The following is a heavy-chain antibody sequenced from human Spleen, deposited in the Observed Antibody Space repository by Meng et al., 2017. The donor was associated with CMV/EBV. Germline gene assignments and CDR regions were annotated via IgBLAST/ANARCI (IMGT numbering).Heavy chain of an antibody. J-gene: IGHJ4*02. D-gene: IGHD4-17*01. CDR1: GYMFSTYG. Sequence: ASVKVSCKASGYMFSTYGISWLRQAPGQGPEWMGWISTNRGYTKYAQGLQGRVTMTTETSTSTVYMELKSLRADDTAVYYCASGDYGGAFVWGQGTLVTVSS. CDR2: ISTNRGYT. CDR3: ASGDYGGAFV. V-gene: IGHV1-18*01.